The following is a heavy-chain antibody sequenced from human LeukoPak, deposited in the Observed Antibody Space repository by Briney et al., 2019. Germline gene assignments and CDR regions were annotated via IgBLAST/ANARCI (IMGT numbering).Heavy chain of an antibody. CDR3: ARAPPVVVPAASFYYYYMDV. V-gene: IGHV4-34*01. Sequence: PSETLSLTCAVYGGSFSGYYWSWIRQPPGKGLEWIGEINHSGSTNYNPSLKSRVTISVDTSKNQFSLKLSSVTAADTAVYYCARAPPVVVPAASFYYYYMDVWGKGTTVTVS. CDR2: INHSGST. D-gene: IGHD2-2*01. CDR1: GGSFSGYY. J-gene: IGHJ6*03.